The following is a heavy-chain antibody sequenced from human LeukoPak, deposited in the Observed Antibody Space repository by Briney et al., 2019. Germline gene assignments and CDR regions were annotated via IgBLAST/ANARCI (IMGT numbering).Heavy chain of an antibody. D-gene: IGHD3-9*01. CDR3: ARDLDGKATIFFD. CDR1: GFTVSNNY. V-gene: IGHV3-53*01. J-gene: IGHJ4*02. CDR2: IYSGGST. Sequence: GGSLRLSCAASGFTVSNNYMSWVRQAPGKGLEWVSVIYSGGSTYYADSVKGRFTISRDNSKNTLYLQMNSLRAEDTAVYYCARDLDGKATIFFDWGQGTLVTVSS.